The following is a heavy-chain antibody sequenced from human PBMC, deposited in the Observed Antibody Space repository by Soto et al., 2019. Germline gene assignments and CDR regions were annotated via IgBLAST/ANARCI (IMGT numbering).Heavy chain of an antibody. CDR2: IYYSGST. J-gene: IGHJ6*03. CDR3: ARGPNYDFWCGYYDVHYYFMAV. D-gene: IGHD3-3*01. V-gene: IGHV4-31*02. Sequence: SETLSLTCTVSGGSISSGGYYWSWIRQHPGKGLEWIGYIYYSGSTYYNPSLKSRVTISVDTSKNQLSLKLSSVTAADTAVYYCARGPNYDFWCGYYDVHYYFMAVWGKGTTDTVSS. CDR1: GGSISSGGYY.